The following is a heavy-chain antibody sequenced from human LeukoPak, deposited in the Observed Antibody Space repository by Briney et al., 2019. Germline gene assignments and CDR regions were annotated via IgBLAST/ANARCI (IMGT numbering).Heavy chain of an antibody. CDR1: GFTFSNYC. CDR2: IKSDGSST. CDR3: KRMLVGGNRPFAI. V-gene: IGHV3-74*01. J-gene: IGHJ3*02. Sequence: PGGSLRLSCAASGFTFSNYCMHWVRQAPGKGLVWVSRIKSDGSSTNYADSVKGRFTITRDNAKNTHYLQMKSLRAEDTAMYYCKRMLVGGNRPFAIWGQGTMVTVSS. D-gene: IGHD1-14*01.